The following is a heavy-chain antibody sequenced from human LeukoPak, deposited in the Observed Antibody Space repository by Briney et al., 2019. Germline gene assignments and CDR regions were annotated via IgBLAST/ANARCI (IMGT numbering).Heavy chain of an antibody. V-gene: IGHV1-2*02. D-gene: IGHD3-9*01. Sequence: ASVKVSCKASGYTFTGYYMHWVRQAPGQGLEWMGWINPNSGGTNYAQKFQGRVTMTRDTSISTAYMELSRLRSEDTAVYYCAAQYYDILTGYSEGYWGQGTLVTVSS. J-gene: IGHJ4*02. CDR1: GYTFTGYY. CDR2: INPNSGGT. CDR3: AAQYYDILTGYSEGY.